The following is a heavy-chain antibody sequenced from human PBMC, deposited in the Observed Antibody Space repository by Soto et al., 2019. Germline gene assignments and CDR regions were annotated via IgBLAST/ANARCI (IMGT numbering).Heavy chain of an antibody. Sequence: AGSLRLSCAASGFTFSSYSMNWVRQAPGKGLEWVSSISSSSSYIYYADSVKGRFTISRDNAKNSLYLQMNSLRAEDTAVYYCARLPTPFSSHGTFDIWGQGTMVTVSS. CDR2: ISSSSSYI. CDR3: ARLPTPFSSHGTFDI. CDR1: GFTFSSYS. J-gene: IGHJ3*02. D-gene: IGHD6-13*01. V-gene: IGHV3-21*01.